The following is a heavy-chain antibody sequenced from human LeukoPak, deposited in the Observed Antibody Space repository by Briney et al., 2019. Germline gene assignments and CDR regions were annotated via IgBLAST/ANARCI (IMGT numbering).Heavy chain of an antibody. CDR2: TYYRSKWYS. CDR3: VRGYYFDY. CDR1: GDSDSSNNTA. Sequence: SQTLSLTCAISGDSDSSNNTAWNWIRQSPSRGLEWLGRTYYRSKWYSDYAVSVKSRITINPDTTKNQFSLQLNSVTPEDTAVYYCVRGYYFDYWGQGTLVTVSS. D-gene: IGHD3-10*01. V-gene: IGHV6-1*01. J-gene: IGHJ4*02.